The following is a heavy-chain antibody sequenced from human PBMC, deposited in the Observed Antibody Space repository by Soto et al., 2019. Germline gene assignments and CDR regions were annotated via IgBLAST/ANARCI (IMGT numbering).Heavy chain of an antibody. Sequence: PGGSLRLSCAASGFTFSIYGMHWFRQAPGKGLEWVAVISYDGSNKYYADSVKGRFTISRDNSKNTLYLQMNSLRAEDTAVYYCARERGIVVVVAATFHYYGMDVWGQGTTVTVS. V-gene: IGHV3-30*03. CDR3: ARERGIVVVVAATFHYYGMDV. CDR2: ISYDGSNK. J-gene: IGHJ6*02. D-gene: IGHD2-15*01. CDR1: GFTFSIYG.